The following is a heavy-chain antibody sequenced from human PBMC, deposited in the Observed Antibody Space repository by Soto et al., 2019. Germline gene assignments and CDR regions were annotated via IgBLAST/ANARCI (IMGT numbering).Heavy chain of an antibody. J-gene: IGHJ3*01. CDR1: GFTISGKKY. CDR2: LYDLDGS. D-gene: IGHD1-1*01. CDR3: ATWHEREHAYDV. Sequence: DVQLVESGGGLIQPGESLRLSCAAFGFTISGKKYVAWVRQAPGKGLEWVSALYDLDGSFYAASVKGRFTTSSDSSNTTVYLQMNDLRPDDTAVYYCATWHEREHAYDVWGQGKTVTVSS. V-gene: IGHV3-53*01.